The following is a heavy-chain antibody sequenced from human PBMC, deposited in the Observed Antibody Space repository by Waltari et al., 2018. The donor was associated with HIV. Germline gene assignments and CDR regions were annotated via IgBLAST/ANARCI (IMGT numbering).Heavy chain of an antibody. CDR2: IKEDGSDK. D-gene: IGHD6-25*01. V-gene: IGHV3-7*01. J-gene: IGHJ4*02. CDR1: GFTFTNNG. CDR3: ARGKAVDC. Sequence: EVQLVESGGGLVQPGGSLRLYCAASGFTFTNNGMRWIRQAPGKGLEWVANIKEDGSDKYYVDSVKGRFTISRDNVQNSVYLQMNNLRVEDTAVYYCARGKAVDCWGQGTLVTVSS.